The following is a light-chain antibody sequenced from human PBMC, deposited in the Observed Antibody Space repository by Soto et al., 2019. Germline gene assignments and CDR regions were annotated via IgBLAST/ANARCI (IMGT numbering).Light chain of an antibody. Sequence: EVVLTQSPVTLSLSPGERATLSCRASQSFRGLLAWYQQKPGQAPRLLIYGASSRATGIPDRFSGSGSGTDFTLTISRLEPEDFAVYYCQQYGSSSWTFGQGTKVDIK. V-gene: IGKV3-20*01. J-gene: IGKJ1*01. CDR3: QQYGSSSWT. CDR2: GAS. CDR1: QSFRGL.